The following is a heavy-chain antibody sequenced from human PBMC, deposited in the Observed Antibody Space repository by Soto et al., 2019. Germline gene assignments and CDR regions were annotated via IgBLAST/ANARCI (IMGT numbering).Heavy chain of an antibody. CDR1: GFAFSTYA. CDR2: ITNNGGAT. D-gene: IGHD2-15*01. CDR3: AARYCRGNGCYAPFDY. Sequence: GGSLRLSCSASGFAFSTYAMHWVRQAPGKGLEYVSAITNNGGATYYADSVKGRFTISRDNSKNTLYLEMSSLRDEDTAVYYCAARYCRGNGCYAPFDYWAQGTLVTVSS. J-gene: IGHJ4*02. V-gene: IGHV3-64D*06.